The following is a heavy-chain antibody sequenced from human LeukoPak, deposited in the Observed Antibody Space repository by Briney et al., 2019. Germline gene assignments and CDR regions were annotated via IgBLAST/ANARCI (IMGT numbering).Heavy chain of an antibody. CDR2: ISSRSSII. CDR1: AFTFSSYG. CDR3: ARGPDRADSSGRPDY. D-gene: IGHD3-22*01. J-gene: IGHJ4*02. Sequence: NPGGSLRLSCAASAFTFSSYGMSWVRQAPGKGLEWVSSISSRSSIIYYADSVKGRFTISRDNAKNSLYLQMNSLRAEDTAVYYCARGPDRADSSGRPDYWGQGTLVTVSS. V-gene: IGHV3-21*01.